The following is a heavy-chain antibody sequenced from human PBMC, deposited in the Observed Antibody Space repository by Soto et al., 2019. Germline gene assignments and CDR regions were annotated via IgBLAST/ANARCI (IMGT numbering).Heavy chain of an antibody. CDR3: AREFLITFGGVTGPAYVRSV. D-gene: IGHD3-16*01. CDR1: GFTFSSYR. V-gene: IGHV3-33*01. CDR2: MWYDGSNK. Sequence: PGCSVRLSCAAAGFTFSSYRMHWVRQAPGKGLEWVAVMWYDGSNKYYADSVKGRFTISRDNTKTSLSRKMNSLSDEDTAVYYSAREFLITFGGVTGPAYVRSVWAKGTTLPISS. J-gene: IGHJ6*04.